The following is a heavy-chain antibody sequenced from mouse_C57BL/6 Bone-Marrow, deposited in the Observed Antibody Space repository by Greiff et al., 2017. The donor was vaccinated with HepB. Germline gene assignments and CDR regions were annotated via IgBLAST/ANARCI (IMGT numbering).Heavy chain of an antibody. CDR3: ARERTMITNFDV. CDR2: ISDGGSYT. V-gene: IGHV5-4*01. D-gene: IGHD2-4*01. CDR1: GFTFSSYA. Sequence: EVQVVESGGGLVKPGGSLKLSCAASGFTFSSYAMSWVRQTPEKSLEWVATISDGGSYTYYPDNVKGRFTISRDNAKNNLYLQMSHLKSEDTAMYYCARERTMITNFDVWGTGTTVTVSS. J-gene: IGHJ1*03.